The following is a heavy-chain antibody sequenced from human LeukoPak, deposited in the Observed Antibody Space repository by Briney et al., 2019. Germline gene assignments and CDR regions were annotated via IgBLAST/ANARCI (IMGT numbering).Heavy chain of an antibody. Sequence: SETLSLTCTVSGGSISSSSYYWGWIRQPPGKGLEWIGSIYYSGSTYYNPSLKSRVTISVDTSKNQFSLKLSSVTAADTAVYYCARPYIVVVPAAIGYLDYWGQGTLVTVSS. CDR1: GGSISSSSYY. CDR3: ARPYIVVVPAAIGYLDY. CDR2: IYYSGST. J-gene: IGHJ4*02. D-gene: IGHD2-2*02. V-gene: IGHV4-39*01.